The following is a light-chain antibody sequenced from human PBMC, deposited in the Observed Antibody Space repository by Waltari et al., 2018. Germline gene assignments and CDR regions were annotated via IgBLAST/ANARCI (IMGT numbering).Light chain of an antibody. V-gene: IGKV1-5*03. Sequence: IQMTQSPSALSASVGDRVTITCRASQCISFWLAWYQQKPGKAPKLLIYRASTLESGVPSRFSGTGSGTEFTLTISSLQSDDFATYYCQQFHTNVTFGGGTRVEIK. CDR1: QCISFW. CDR2: RAS. CDR3: QQFHTNVT. J-gene: IGKJ4*01.